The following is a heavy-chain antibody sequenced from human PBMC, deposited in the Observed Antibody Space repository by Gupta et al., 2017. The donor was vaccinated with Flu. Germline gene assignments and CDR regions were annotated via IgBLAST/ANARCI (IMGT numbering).Heavy chain of an antibody. D-gene: IGHD1-26*01. CDR2: ISSIGGTM. V-gene: IGHV3-48*03. J-gene: IGHJ5*01. CDR1: GFTLSSSE. CDR3: ARGRVSYRLNSFDS. Sequence: EVQLVASGGALVQPGGSLRLSCEAYGFTLSSSEIHWVRQATGRGVEWVAYISSIGGTMYYTDSVKGRCTIARDNARNSVYLQMNSLRAEDTAVYYCARGRVSYRLNSFDSWGQGTLVTVSS.